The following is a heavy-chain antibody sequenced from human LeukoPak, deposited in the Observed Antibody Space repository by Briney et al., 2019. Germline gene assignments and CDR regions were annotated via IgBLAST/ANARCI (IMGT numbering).Heavy chain of an antibody. CDR1: GFTFGDYG. D-gene: IGHD3-22*01. Sequence: GGSLRLSCEGSGFTFGDYGMSWVRQAPGKGLEWVSVIRGSGGSTYYADSVKGRFTISRDNSKNTLYLQMNSLRAEDTAIYYCAKGNSSGYYSPIDYWGQGTLVTVSS. V-gene: IGHV3-23*01. CDR2: IRGSGGST. J-gene: IGHJ4*02. CDR3: AKGNSSGYYSPIDY.